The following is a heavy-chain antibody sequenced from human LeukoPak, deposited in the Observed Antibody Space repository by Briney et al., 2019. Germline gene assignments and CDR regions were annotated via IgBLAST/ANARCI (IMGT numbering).Heavy chain of an antibody. V-gene: IGHV3-23*01. CDR1: GFAFSRYG. CDR3: AKGDFYGSGRDYYYYMDV. CDR2: ISGSGGRT. Sequence: GGSLRLSCAASGFAFSRYGMSWVRQAPGKGLEWVSAISGSGGRTYYADTVKGRFTISRDNSKNTLYLQMNSLRAEDTAVYNCAKGDFYGSGRDYYYYMDVWGKGTTVTISS. D-gene: IGHD3-10*01. J-gene: IGHJ6*03.